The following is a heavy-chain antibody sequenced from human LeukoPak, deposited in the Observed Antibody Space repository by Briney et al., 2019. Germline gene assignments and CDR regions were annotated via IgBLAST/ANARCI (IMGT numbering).Heavy chain of an antibody. CDR1: GGSISSGGYS. V-gene: IGHV4-30-2*01. Sequence: PSQTLSLTCAVSGGSISSGGYSWSWIRQPPGKGLEWIGYIYHSGSTYYNPSLKSRVTISVDRSKNQFSLKLSSVTAADTAVYYCASYYGDYASLDYWGQGTLVTVSS. D-gene: IGHD4-17*01. CDR2: IYHSGST. CDR3: ASYYGDYASLDY. J-gene: IGHJ4*02.